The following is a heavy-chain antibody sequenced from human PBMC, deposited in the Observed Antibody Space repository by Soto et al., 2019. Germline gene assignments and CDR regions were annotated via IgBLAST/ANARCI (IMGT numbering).Heavy chain of an antibody. CDR2: INPSGGST. CDR1: GYTFTSYY. D-gene: IGHD6-13*01. V-gene: IGHV1-46*01. Sequence: GASVKVSCKASGYTFTSYYMHWVRQAPGQGLEWMGIINPSGGSTSYAQKFQGRVTMTRDTSTSTVYMELSSLRSEDTAVYYCARAYGSSWYRKWGYYYRMDVWGQGTTVTVSS. CDR3: ARAYGSSWYRKWGYYYRMDV. J-gene: IGHJ6*02.